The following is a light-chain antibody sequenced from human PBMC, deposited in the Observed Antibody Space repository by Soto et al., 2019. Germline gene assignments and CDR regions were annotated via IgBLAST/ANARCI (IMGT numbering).Light chain of an antibody. CDR2: DTY. J-gene: IGKJ4*01. CDR1: QSVGTT. Sequence: EIVLTQSQAALSVSPGERAALSCWASQSVGTTLNWYQQKPGQAPRLLIYDTYIRATGIPARFSGSGSGTEFTLTIASLQSEDFGVYYCQRFNRWPLAFGGGTKVDIK. V-gene: IGKV3-15*01. CDR3: QRFNRWPLA.